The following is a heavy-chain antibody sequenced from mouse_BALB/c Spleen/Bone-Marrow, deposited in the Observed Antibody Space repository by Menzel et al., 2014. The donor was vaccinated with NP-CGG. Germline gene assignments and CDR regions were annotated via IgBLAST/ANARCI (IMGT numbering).Heavy chain of an antibody. CDR2: ISYSGST. CDR1: GDSITSCY. J-gene: IGHJ1*01. CDR3: ANKGIYYYLLYWYFDV. Sequence: EVKLLESGPSLVKPSQTLSLTCSVSGDSITSCYWNWIRKFPGNKLEYMGYISYSGSTYYNPSLKSRISITRDTSKNQYYLQLNSVTTEDTATYYCANKGIYYYLLYWYFDVWGAGTTVTVSS. D-gene: IGHD2-1*01. V-gene: IGHV3-8*02.